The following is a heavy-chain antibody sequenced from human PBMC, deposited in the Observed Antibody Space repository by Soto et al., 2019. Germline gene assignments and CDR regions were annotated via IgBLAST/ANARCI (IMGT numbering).Heavy chain of an antibody. CDR2: IYYSGST. D-gene: IGHD2-2*01. V-gene: IGHV4-59*01. CDR3: AGGIGYCISTSCYPSEWILSY. Sequence: SETLSLTCPVSGGSISSYYWSWIRQPPGKGLEWIGYIYYSGSTNYNPSLKSRVTISVDTSKNQFSLKLSSVTAADTAVYYCAGGIGYCISTSCYPSEWILSYWGQGTLVTVSS. CDR1: GGSISSYY. J-gene: IGHJ4*02.